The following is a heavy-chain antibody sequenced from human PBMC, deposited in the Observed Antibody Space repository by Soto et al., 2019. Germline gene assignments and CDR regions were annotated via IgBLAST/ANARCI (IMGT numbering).Heavy chain of an antibody. CDR1: GGTFSSYA. V-gene: IGHV1-69*06. CDR3: ARDRGYDFWRGSFDY. CDR2: IIPIFGTA. Sequence: SVKVSCKASGGTFSSYAISWVLQAPGQGLEWMGGIIPIFGTANYAQKFQGRVTITADKSTSTAYMELSSLRSEDTAVYYCARDRGYDFWRGSFDYWGQGTLVTVSS. J-gene: IGHJ4*02. D-gene: IGHD3-3*01.